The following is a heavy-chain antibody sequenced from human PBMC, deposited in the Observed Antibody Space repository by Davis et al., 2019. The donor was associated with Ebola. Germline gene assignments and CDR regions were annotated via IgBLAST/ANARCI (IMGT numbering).Heavy chain of an antibody. CDR3: AREDSSGYYYDY. CDR2: ISSSSSYI. V-gene: IGHV3-21*01. Sequence: GESLKISCAASGFTFSSYSMNWVRQAPGKGLEWVSSISSSSSYIYYADSVKGRFTISRDNAKNSLYLQMNSLRAEDTAVYYCAREDSSGYYYDYWGQGTLVTVSS. D-gene: IGHD3-22*01. CDR1: GFTFSSYS. J-gene: IGHJ4*02.